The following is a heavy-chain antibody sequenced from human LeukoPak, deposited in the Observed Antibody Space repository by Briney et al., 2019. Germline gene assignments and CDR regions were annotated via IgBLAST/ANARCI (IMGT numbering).Heavy chain of an antibody. D-gene: IGHD3-10*01. CDR3: ARGGYYGSGNDFRFDP. CDR1: GGSISSSSYY. Sequence: SETLSLTCTVSGGSISSSSYYWGWLRQPPGKGLEWIVSIHYSGSTYYNPSLKSRVTISVETSKNQFSLKLKSVTAADTAVYYCARGGYYGSGNDFRFDPWGQGTLVTVSS. V-gene: IGHV4-39*07. CDR2: IHYSGST. J-gene: IGHJ5*02.